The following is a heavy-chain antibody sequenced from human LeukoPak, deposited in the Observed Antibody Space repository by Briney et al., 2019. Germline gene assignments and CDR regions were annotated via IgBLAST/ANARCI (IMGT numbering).Heavy chain of an antibody. V-gene: IGHV1-8*03. Sequence: EASVKVSCKASGYTFTSYDINWVRQATGQGLEWMGWMNPNSGNTGYAQKFQGRVTITRNTSISTAYMELSSLRSEDTAVYYCARDRAAYQYSSTWYGPDYWGQGTLVTVSS. D-gene: IGHD6-13*01. CDR2: MNPNSGNT. J-gene: IGHJ4*02. CDR3: ARDRAAYQYSSTWYGPDY. CDR1: GYTFTSYD.